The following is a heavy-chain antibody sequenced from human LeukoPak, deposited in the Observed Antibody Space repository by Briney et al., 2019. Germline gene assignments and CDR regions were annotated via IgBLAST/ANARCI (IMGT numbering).Heavy chain of an antibody. CDR1: GFTFSSYG. V-gene: IGHV3-33*01. Sequence: GRSLRLSCAASGFTFSSYGMHWVRQAPGKGLEWVAVIWYDGSNKYYADSVKGRFTISRDNSKNTLYLQMNSLRAKDTAVYYCARSGSGSYYYYYYYGMGVWGKGTTVTVSS. CDR3: ARSGSGSYYYYYYYGMGV. J-gene: IGHJ6*04. CDR2: IWYDGSNK. D-gene: IGHD3-10*01.